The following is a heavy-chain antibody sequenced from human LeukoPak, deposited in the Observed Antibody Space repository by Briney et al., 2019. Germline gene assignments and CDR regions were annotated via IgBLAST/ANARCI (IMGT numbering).Heavy chain of an antibody. Sequence: PSETLSLTCTVSGGSMRSYYWSWIRQPAGKGLEWIGRIYTSGSTNYNPSLKSRVTMSVGTSKNQFSLKLSSVTAADTAVYYCARDQGDYGDYGNWFDPWGQGTLVTVSS. CDR3: ARDQGDYGDYGNWFDP. V-gene: IGHV4-4*07. CDR2: IYTSGST. J-gene: IGHJ5*02. CDR1: GGSMRSYY. D-gene: IGHD4-17*01.